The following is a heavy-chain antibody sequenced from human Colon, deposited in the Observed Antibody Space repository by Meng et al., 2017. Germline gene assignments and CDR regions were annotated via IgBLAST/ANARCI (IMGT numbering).Heavy chain of an antibody. Sequence: SETLSLTCTVSGGSISSYYWSWIRQPPGKGLEWIGYIYHSATTNYNPSLKSRVTISVDSSNNQFSRKLSSVTAADTAVYYCARDNDGWSPFDYWGQGTLVTVSS. V-gene: IGHV4-59*01. D-gene: IGHD6-19*01. CDR1: GGSISSYY. J-gene: IGHJ4*02. CDR2: IYHSATT. CDR3: ARDNDGWSPFDY.